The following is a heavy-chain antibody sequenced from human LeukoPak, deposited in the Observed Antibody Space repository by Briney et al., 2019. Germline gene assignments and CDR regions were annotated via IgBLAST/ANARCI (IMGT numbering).Heavy chain of an antibody. J-gene: IGHJ4*02. CDR2: IKQDGSEK. CDR1: GFTFSSYW. V-gene: IGHV3-7*03. CDR3: ARDYRRWFGELSLYDY. D-gene: IGHD3-10*01. Sequence: PGGSLRLSCAASGFTFSSYWMSWVRQAPGKGLWWAANIKQDGSEKYYVDSVKGRFTISRDNAKNSLYLQMNSLRAEDTAVYYCARDYRRWFGELSLYDYWGQGTLVTVSS.